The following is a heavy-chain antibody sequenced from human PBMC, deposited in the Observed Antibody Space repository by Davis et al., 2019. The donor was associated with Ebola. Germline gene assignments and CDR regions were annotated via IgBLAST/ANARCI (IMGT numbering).Heavy chain of an antibody. J-gene: IGHJ6*02. CDR2: IWSDGSNK. Sequence: GESLKIPFAAPGFTFSGSAMHWVRQAPGKGLEWVAVIWSDGSNKYYADSVKGRFTISRDNSKNTLYLQMNSLRADDTALYYCAKGGARYFYHYYGMDVWGQGTTVTVSS. CDR3: AKGGARYFYHYYGMDV. CDR1: GFTFSGSA. D-gene: IGHD2/OR15-2a*01. V-gene: IGHV3-33*06.